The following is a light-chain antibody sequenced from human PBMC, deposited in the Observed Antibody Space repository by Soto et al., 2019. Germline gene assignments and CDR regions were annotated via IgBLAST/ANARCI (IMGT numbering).Light chain of an antibody. V-gene: IGKV2-28*01. CDR2: LGS. Sequence: DIVMTQSPLSLPVTPGEPASISCRSSQSLLHLNGYNSLDWYLQKPGQSPQLLIYLGSNRASGVPDRFSDSGSGTNFTLKISRVEAEDVGVYYCMQALQNPWTFGQGTKVEVK. CDR3: MQALQNPWT. J-gene: IGKJ1*01. CDR1: QSLLHLNGYNS.